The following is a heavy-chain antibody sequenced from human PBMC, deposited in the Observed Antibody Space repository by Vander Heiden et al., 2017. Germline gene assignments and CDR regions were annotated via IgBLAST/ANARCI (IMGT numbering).Heavy chain of an antibody. V-gene: IGHV1-69*06. Sequence: QVQLVQSWAEVKKPGSSVKVSCQASGGTFSSYAIRWVRQAPGQGLEWMGGIIPIFGTANYAQKFQGRVTITADKSTSTAYMELSSLRSEDTAVYYCARTLYDFWSGAGYYYYGMDVWGQGTTVTVSS. CDR2: IIPIFGTA. D-gene: IGHD3-3*01. CDR1: GGTFSSYA. CDR3: ARTLYDFWSGAGYYYYGMDV. J-gene: IGHJ6*02.